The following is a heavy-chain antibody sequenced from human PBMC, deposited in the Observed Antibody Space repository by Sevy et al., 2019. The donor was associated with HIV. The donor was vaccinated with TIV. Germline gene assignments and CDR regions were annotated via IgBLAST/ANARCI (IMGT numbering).Heavy chain of an antibody. J-gene: IGHJ5*02. D-gene: IGHD3-10*01. CDR2: INTNTGNP. Sequence: ASVKVSYKASGYTFTSYAMNWVRQAPGQGLEWMGWINTNTGNPTYAQGFTGRFVFSLDTSVSTAYLQISSLKAEDTAVYYCARGMVRGVIITLLDWFDPWRQGTLVTVSS. V-gene: IGHV7-4-1*02. CDR3: ARGMVRGVIITLLDWFDP. CDR1: GYTFTSYA.